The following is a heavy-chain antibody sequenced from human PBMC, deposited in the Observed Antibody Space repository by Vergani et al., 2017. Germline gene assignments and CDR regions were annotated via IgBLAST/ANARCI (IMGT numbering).Heavy chain of an antibody. D-gene: IGHD6-6*01. J-gene: IGHJ4*02. CDR2: IYYSGST. Sequence: QMQLQQWGAGLLKPSETLSLTCAVSGGSISSYYWSWIRQPPGKGLEWIGYIYYSGSTNYNPSLKSRVTISVDTSKNQFSLKLSSVTAADTAVYYCARADSSSRVHYFDYWGQGTLVTVSS. CDR3: ARADSSSRVHYFDY. CDR1: GGSISSYY. V-gene: IGHV4-59*01.